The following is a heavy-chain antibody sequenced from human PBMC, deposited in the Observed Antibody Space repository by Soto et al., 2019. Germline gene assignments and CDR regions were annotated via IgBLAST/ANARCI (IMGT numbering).Heavy chain of an antibody. Sequence: GGSLRLSCAASGFTLTSCAMSWVRQTPGKGLEWVSALGRSGGATYYADSVKGRFTISRGTSTNTLYLQMTNLRADDTAIYYCAKGEMATIRNSFDPWGQGTLVTVSS. CDR1: GFTLTSCA. D-gene: IGHD5-12*01. J-gene: IGHJ5*02. CDR3: AKGEMATIRNSFDP. CDR2: LGRSGGAT. V-gene: IGHV3-23*01.